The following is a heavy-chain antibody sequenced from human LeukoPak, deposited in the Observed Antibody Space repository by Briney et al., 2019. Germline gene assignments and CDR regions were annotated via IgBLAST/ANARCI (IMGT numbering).Heavy chain of an antibody. CDR1: GFTFSSYS. Sequence: PGGSLRLSCAASGFTFSSYSMNWVRRAPGKGLEWISYISTSSSGIYYADSVKGRFTISRDNAKNSLYLQMNSLRAEDTAVYFCARREVWGQGTLVTVSS. V-gene: IGHV3-48*01. CDR2: ISTSSSGI. J-gene: IGHJ4*02. CDR3: ARREV.